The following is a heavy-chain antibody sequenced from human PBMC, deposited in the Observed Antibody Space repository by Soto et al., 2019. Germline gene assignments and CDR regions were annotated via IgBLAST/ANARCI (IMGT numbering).Heavy chain of an antibody. V-gene: IGHV4-59*01. CDR1: GGSISSYY. D-gene: IGHD2-15*01. CDR3: ARVSCSGGSCHPSYYYYYYMDV. Sequence: SETLSLTCTVSGGSISSYYWSWIRQPPGKGLEWIGYIYYSGSTNYNPSLKSRVTISVDTSKNQFSLKLSSVTAADTAVYYCARVSCSGGSCHPSYYYYYYMDVWGKGTTVTVSS. J-gene: IGHJ6*03. CDR2: IYYSGST.